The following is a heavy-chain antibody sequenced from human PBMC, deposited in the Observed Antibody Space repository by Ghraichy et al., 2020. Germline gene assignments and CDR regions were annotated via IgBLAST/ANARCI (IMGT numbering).Heavy chain of an antibody. V-gene: IGHV3-30-3*01. CDR3: ARDIKSSSWSYYFYAMDV. D-gene: IGHD6-13*01. CDR2: ISHDGNSK. CDR1: GFTFSTYS. J-gene: IGHJ6*02. Sequence: GESLNISCAASGFTFSTYSMHWVRQAPGKGLEWVAVISHDGNSKYYAASVKGRFTVSRDNSKNTLYLQMNSLRAEDTALYYCARDIKSSSWSYYFYAMDVWGQGTTVTVSS.